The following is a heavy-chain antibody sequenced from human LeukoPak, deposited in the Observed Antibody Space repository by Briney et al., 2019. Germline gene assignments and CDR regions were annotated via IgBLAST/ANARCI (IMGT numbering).Heavy chain of an antibody. D-gene: IGHD1-26*01. CDR3: ARVLSVSYCDS. CDR1: GVTVSSNY. Sequence: GGSLRLSCATSGVTVSSNYMSWDRQAPGKGLEWVSVIYSGGTTYYADSVKGRFTISRDNSKNTLYLQMNSLRGEDTAVYYCARVLSVSYCDSWGQGTTVTVSS. J-gene: IGHJ6*02. CDR2: IYSGGTT. V-gene: IGHV3-53*01.